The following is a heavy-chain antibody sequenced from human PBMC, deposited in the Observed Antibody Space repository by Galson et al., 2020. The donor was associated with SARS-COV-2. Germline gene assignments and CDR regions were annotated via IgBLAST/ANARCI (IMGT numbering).Heavy chain of an antibody. CDR1: GYSISTTNY. J-gene: IGHJ2*01. CDR3: ARQGVNMIVVGTVPGWYFDL. D-gene: IGHD3-22*01. V-gene: IGHV4-38-2*01. Sequence: SETLSLTCAVSGYSISTTNYWGWVRQPPGKGLEWIGSIYPNGRTYYNPSLTSRVTISVDTTKNQFSLRLDSVTAADTALDYCARQGVNMIVVGTVPGWYFDLWGRGTLVTVSS. CDR2: IYPNGRT.